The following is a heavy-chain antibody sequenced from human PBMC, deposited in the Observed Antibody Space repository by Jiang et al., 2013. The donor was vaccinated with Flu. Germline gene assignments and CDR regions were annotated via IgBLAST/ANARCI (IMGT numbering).Heavy chain of an antibody. Sequence: PGSSVKVSCKASGDTFANYGITRVRQAPGQGLEWVGGMNPSFGTTYYAQRLQGRVMITADKSTSTVYMELSSLRSDDTAIYYCARVKDDYGNFANWFDPWGQGTLVTVSS. J-gene: IGHJ5*02. CDR1: GDTFANYG. D-gene: IGHD4-17*01. V-gene: IGHV1-69*06. CDR3: ARVKDDYGNFANWFDP. CDR2: MNPSFGTT.